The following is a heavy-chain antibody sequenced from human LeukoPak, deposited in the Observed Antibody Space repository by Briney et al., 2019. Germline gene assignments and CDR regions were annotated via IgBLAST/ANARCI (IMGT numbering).Heavy chain of an antibody. J-gene: IGHJ1*01. CDR2: IKSKTAGETT. CDR3: TTEPRD. CDR1: GFKFKDSW. V-gene: IGHV3-15*01. Sequence: PGGSLRLSCAASGFKFKDSWMSWVRQAPGKRLEWVGRIKSKTAGETTDYAAAVTGRFTISRDDSRNTLYLQINSLKTEDTGVYYCTTEPRDWGQGTLVTVSS.